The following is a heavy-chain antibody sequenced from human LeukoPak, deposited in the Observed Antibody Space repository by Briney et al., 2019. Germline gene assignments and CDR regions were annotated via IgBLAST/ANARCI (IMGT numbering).Heavy chain of an antibody. V-gene: IGHV3-23*01. J-gene: IGHJ6*04. CDR2: ISGSGSST. CDR3: AELGITMIGGV. CDR1: GFTFSSYA. Sequence: GGSLRLSCAASGFTFSSYAMTWVRQAPGKGLEWVSAISGSGSSTYYADSVKGRFTISRDNAKNSLYLQMNSLRAEDTAVYYCAELGITMIGGVWGKGTTVTISS. D-gene: IGHD3-10*02.